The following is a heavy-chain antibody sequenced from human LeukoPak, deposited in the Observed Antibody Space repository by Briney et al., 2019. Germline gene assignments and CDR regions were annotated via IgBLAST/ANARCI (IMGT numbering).Heavy chain of an antibody. CDR3: AKGGSWYRPTFFDY. J-gene: IGHJ4*02. Sequence: GGSLRLSCAASEFTFSSYAMTWVRQAPGKGLEWVSAISGSGGNTYYAGSVKGRFTISRDNSKNRVYLQMNSLRVEDTAVYYCAKGGSWYRPTFFDYWGQGTLVTASS. D-gene: IGHD6-13*01. CDR2: ISGSGGNT. V-gene: IGHV3-23*01. CDR1: EFTFSSYA.